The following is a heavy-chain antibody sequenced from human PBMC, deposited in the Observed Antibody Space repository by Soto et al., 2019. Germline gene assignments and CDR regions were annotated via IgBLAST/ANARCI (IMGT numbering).Heavy chain of an antibody. CDR2: IYYSGST. Sequence: PSETLSLTCTVSVGSISSYYWSWIRQPPGKGLEWIGYIYYSGSTNYNPSLKSRVTISVDTSKNQFSLKLSSVTAADTAVYYCARGLGYQLLGYYFDYWGQGTLVTVSS. CDR3: ARGLGYQLLGYYFDY. CDR1: VGSISSYY. J-gene: IGHJ4*02. D-gene: IGHD2-2*01. V-gene: IGHV4-59*01.